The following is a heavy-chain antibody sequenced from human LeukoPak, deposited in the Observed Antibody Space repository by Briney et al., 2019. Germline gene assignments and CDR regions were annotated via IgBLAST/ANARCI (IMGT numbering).Heavy chain of an antibody. CDR3: ASELRFLDLGDYYYMDV. CDR2: ISNSGST. V-gene: IGHV4-39*01. D-gene: IGHD3-3*01. Sequence: SETLSLTCTVSGGSITSSSYSWGWICQPPGKGLEWIGSISNSGSTYYTPSLTGRVTISVDTSKNQFSLKLSSVTAADTAVYYCASELRFLDLGDYYYMDVWGKGITVTVSS. J-gene: IGHJ6*03. CDR1: GGSITSSSYS.